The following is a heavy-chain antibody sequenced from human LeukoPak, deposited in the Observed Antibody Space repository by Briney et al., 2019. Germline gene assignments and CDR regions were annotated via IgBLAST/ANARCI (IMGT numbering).Heavy chain of an antibody. Sequence: GSLRLSWAASGFTFNSYAMGWVRQARGKGRGWVSAISGNGGSTYYPDSVKGRFTISRDNSTNTLYQQMNSLRAEHTAVYYCAKGVRRSSDSSSPVDYWGQGTLVTVSP. CDR2: ISGNGGST. CDR1: GFTFNSYA. J-gene: IGHJ4*02. V-gene: IGHV3-23*01. D-gene: IGHD3-10*01. CDR3: AKGVRRSSDSSSPVDY.